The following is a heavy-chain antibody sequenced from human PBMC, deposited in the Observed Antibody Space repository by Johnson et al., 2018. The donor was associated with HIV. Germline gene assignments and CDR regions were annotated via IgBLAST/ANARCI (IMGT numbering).Heavy chain of an antibody. Sequence: VQLVESGGGLVQPGGSLRLSCAASGFTFNTYWMNWVRQAPGKGLEWVGNIKQDGSEKYYVDSVKGRFTISRDNAKNSLSLQMNSLRAEDTAVYYCATDGTRDIVANGAFDIWGQGTMVTVSS. CDR3: ATDGTRDIVANGAFDI. J-gene: IGHJ3*02. CDR1: GFTFNTYW. D-gene: IGHD2-15*01. CDR2: IKQDGSEK. V-gene: IGHV3-7*05.